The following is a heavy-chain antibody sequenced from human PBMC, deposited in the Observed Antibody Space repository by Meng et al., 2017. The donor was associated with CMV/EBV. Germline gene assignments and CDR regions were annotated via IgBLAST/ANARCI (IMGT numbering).Heavy chain of an antibody. CDR3: ARAHIAVAGTSFDY. Sequence: SETLSLTCTVSGGSVSSGSYYWSWIWQPPGKGLEWIGYIYYSGSTNYNPSLKSRVTISVDTSKNQFSLKLSSVTAADTAVYYCARAHIAVAGTSFDYWDQGTLVTVSS. CDR2: IYYSGST. D-gene: IGHD6-19*01. V-gene: IGHV4-61*01. CDR1: GGSVSSGSYY. J-gene: IGHJ4*02.